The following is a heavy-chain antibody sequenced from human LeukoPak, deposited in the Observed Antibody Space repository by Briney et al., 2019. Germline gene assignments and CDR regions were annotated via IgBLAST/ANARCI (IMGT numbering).Heavy chain of an antibody. V-gene: IGHV3-33*05. J-gene: IGHJ4*02. Sequence: PGRSLRLSCTVSGLTFSNYAIHWVRQAPGSGLEWVAVISNDGSQKYFGGSVKGRFTISRDNSKNTLYLQMNSLRAEDTAVYYCARVRITMVRGVIIGPFDYWGQGTLVTVSS. CDR2: ISNDGSQK. CDR1: GLTFSNYA. CDR3: ARVRITMVRGVIIGPFDY. D-gene: IGHD3-10*01.